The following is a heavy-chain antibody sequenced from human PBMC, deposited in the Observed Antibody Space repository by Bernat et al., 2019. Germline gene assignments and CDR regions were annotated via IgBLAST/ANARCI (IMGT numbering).Heavy chain of an antibody. Sequence: QVQLQESGPGLVKPSETLSLTCAVSGGSISSGGYSWSWIRQPPGKGLEWIGYIYHSGSTYYNPSLKSRVTISVDRSKNQFSLKLSSVTAADTAVYYCARGHPSNKAAYFDYWGQGTLVTVSS. V-gene: IGHV4-30-2*01. CDR2: IYHSGST. CDR1: GGSISSGGYS. CDR3: ARGHPSNKAAYFDY. J-gene: IGHJ4*02. D-gene: IGHD6-25*01.